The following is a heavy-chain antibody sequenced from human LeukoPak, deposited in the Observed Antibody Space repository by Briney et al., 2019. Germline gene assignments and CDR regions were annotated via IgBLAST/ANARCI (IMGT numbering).Heavy chain of an antibody. Sequence: ASVNVSCTASGYTFTSYGISWVRQAPGQGLEWMGWISAYNGNTNYAQKLQGGVTMTTDTSTSTAYMELRSLRSDDTAVYYCARDLFPRDYGIFDYWGQGTLVTVSS. V-gene: IGHV1-18*01. D-gene: IGHD4-17*01. CDR3: ARDLFPRDYGIFDY. J-gene: IGHJ4*02. CDR1: GYTFTSYG. CDR2: ISAYNGNT.